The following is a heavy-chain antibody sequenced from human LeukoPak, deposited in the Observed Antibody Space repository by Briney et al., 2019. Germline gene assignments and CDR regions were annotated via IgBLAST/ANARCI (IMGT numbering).Heavy chain of an antibody. Sequence: SETLSLTCAVYGGSFSGYYWSWIRQRQGTGLEGIGNIHHRGSINYNPSLKSRVTISVDTSKNQFSLKLSSVTAADTAVYYCARVVGDPGGYMDVWGKGTTVTVSS. CDR2: IHHRGSI. J-gene: IGHJ6*03. CDR1: GGSFSGYY. V-gene: IGHV4-34*01. D-gene: IGHD2-21*02. CDR3: ARVVGDPGGYMDV.